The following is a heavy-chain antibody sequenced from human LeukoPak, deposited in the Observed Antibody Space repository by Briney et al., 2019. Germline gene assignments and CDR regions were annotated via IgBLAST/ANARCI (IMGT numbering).Heavy chain of an antibody. Sequence: SGTLSLTCVVSGGSVSSYNWWSWVRQAPGKGLEWIGEIYRSGSTNYNPSLESRVTVSVDRSKNQFSLKLSSVTAADTAVYYCAREDIVVVPAAPSAFDIWGQGTMVTVSS. CDR2: IYRSGST. J-gene: IGHJ3*02. CDR1: GGSVSSYNW. D-gene: IGHD2-2*01. V-gene: IGHV4-4*02. CDR3: AREDIVVVPAAPSAFDI.